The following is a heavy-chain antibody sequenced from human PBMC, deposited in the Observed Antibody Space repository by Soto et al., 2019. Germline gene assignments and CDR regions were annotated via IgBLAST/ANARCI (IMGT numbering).Heavy chain of an antibody. V-gene: IGHV1-58*01. D-gene: IGHD3-22*01. J-gene: IGHJ5*02. Sequence: GSGQACVVKCSSSGLDGGRQTREQRLEWIGWIVVGSGNTNYAQKFQERVTITRDVSTNTAYMELTSLRSEDTAVFYCAAKMAHNDSYRSCQPWCQGTLITAS. CDR3: AAKMAHNDSYRSCQP. CDR1: VVKCSSSG. CDR2: IVVGSGNT.